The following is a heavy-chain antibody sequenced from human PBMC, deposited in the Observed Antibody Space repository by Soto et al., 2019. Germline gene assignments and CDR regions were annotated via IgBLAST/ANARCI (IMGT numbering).Heavy chain of an antibody. D-gene: IGHD6-6*01. CDR3: ARRRSSSGEGFDI. Sequence: EVQLVESGGGLVQPGGSLRLSCAASGFTFSSYSMNWVRQAPGKGLEWISYISSRSSPIYYADSVKGRFTISRDNAKNSLYLQMNSLRDEDTAVYYCARRRSSSGEGFDIWGQGTMVSVSS. CDR2: ISSRSSPI. V-gene: IGHV3-48*02. J-gene: IGHJ3*02. CDR1: GFTFSSYS.